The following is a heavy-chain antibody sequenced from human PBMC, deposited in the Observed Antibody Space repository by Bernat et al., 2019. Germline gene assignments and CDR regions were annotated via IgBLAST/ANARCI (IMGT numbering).Heavy chain of an antibody. CDR2: ISPYNGNT. J-gene: IGHJ4*02. CDR3: ARASYCSGGSCYGDY. CDR1: GYTFTSYG. Sequence: QVQLVQSGAKVKKPGASVKVSCKTSGYTFTSYGISWVRQAPGQGLEWMGWISPYNGNTNYAQKLQGRVTMTTDTSTSTAYMEVRSLTSDDSAVYYCARASYCSGGSCYGDYWGQGTLVTVSS. V-gene: IGHV1-18*01. D-gene: IGHD2-15*01.